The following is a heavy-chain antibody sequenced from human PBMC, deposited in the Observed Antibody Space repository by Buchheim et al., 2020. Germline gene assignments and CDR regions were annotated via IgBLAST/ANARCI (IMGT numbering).Heavy chain of an antibody. CDR2: IYYSGTT. V-gene: IGHV4-31*03. CDR1: GDSISRGGYY. CDR3: ARVEGYSLGWFDN. Sequence: QVQLRESGPGLVRPSQTLSLTCTASGDSISRGGYYWSWIRQHPGKGLEWIGYIYYSGTTYYNPSLRGRVTISVDTSENQFSLKLSSVTAADTAVYYCARVEGYSLGWFDNWGPGTL. D-gene: IGHD6-19*01. J-gene: IGHJ4*02.